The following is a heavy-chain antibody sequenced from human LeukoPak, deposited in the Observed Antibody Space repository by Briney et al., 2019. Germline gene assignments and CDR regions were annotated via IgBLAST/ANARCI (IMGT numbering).Heavy chain of an antibody. D-gene: IGHD6-13*01. Sequence: PSETLSLTCTVSGGSISSGSYYWSWIRQPAGKGLEWIGRIYTSGSTNYNPSLKSRVTISVDTSKNQFSLKLSSVTAADTAVYYCARHLGYTNSWTPYYWGQGTLVTVSS. CDR2: IYTSGST. V-gene: IGHV4-61*02. J-gene: IGHJ4*02. CDR3: ARHLGYTNSWTPYY. CDR1: GGSISSGSYY.